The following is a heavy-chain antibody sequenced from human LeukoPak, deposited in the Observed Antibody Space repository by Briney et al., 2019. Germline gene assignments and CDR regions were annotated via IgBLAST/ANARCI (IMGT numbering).Heavy chain of an antibody. CDR1: GYTFTSYY. Sequence: ASVKASCKASGYTFTSYYIHWVRQAPGQGLEWMGIINPSGGSTSYAQKFQGRVTTTRDTSTSTVFMELSSLRSEDTAVYYCAREYSSGCLDYWGQGTLVTVSS. D-gene: IGHD6-19*01. CDR2: INPSGGST. CDR3: AREYSSGCLDY. V-gene: IGHV1-46*01. J-gene: IGHJ4*02.